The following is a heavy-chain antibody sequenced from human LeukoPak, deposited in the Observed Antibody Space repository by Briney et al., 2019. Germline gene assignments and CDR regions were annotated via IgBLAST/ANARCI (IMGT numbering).Heavy chain of an antibody. CDR2: INPKSGGT. CDR1: GYSFTGYY. D-gene: IGHD3-22*01. J-gene: IGHJ4*02. V-gene: IGHV1-2*02. CDR3: ARDYRDSSGYLYYFDY. Sequence: ASVTVSCKASGYSFTGYYLDWVRQAPGQGLEWMGWINPKSGGTNYAQKVPGRVTMTRDTSISTAYMELSRLRSDDTAVYYCARDYRDSSGYLYYFDYWGQGTLVTVSS.